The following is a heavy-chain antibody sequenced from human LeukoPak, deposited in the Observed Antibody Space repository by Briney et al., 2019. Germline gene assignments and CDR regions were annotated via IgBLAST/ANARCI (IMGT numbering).Heavy chain of an antibody. D-gene: IGHD1-1*01. CDR2: IYYSGSA. CDR3: AGDKVPGDQ. V-gene: IGHV4-59*01. J-gene: IGHJ4*02. CDR1: GVSIRSYY. Sequence: SETLYLTCTVSGVSIRSYYRNWIRQPPGKGLEWVGYIYYSGSANYNPSPKSRVTRSVDTSKNQLSLKLSAVTTADTATYYCAGDKVPGDQWGRGTLVSVS.